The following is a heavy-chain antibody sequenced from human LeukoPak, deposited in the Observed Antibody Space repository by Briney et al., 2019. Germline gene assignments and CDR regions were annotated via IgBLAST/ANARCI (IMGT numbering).Heavy chain of an antibody. V-gene: IGHV1-18*04. Sequence: SVKVSCKASGYTFTSYGISWVRQAPGQGLEWMGWISAYNGNTNYAQKLQGRVTMTTDTSTSTAYMELRSLRSDDTAVYYCARVPLEATMVRGVIPNWFDPWGQGTLVTVSS. CDR2: ISAYNGNT. D-gene: IGHD3-10*01. J-gene: IGHJ5*02. CDR1: GYTFTSYG. CDR3: ARVPLEATMVRGVIPNWFDP.